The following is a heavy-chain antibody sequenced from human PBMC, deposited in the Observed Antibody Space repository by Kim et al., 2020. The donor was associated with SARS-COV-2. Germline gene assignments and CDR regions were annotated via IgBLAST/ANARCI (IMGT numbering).Heavy chain of an antibody. D-gene: IGHD3-10*01. CDR2: INPNSGGT. Sequence: ASVKVSCKASGYTFTGYYMHWVRQAPGQGLEWMGWINPNSGGTNYAQKFQGRVTMTRDTSISTAYMELSRLRSDDTAVYYCARGEVLLWFGELLHFDYWGQGTLVTVSS. V-gene: IGHV1-2*02. CDR1: GYTFTGYY. CDR3: ARGEVLLWFGELLHFDY. J-gene: IGHJ4*02.